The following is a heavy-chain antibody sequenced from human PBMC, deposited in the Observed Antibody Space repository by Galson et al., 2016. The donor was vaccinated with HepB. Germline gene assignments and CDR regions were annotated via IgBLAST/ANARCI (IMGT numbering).Heavy chain of an antibody. CDR1: GFTFSSHA. D-gene: IGHD1-14*01. J-gene: IGHJ4*02. V-gene: IGHV3-23*01. CDR2: ISGSGGST. CDR3: AKGYGLFDY. Sequence: LRLSCAASGFTFSSHAMSWVRQAPGKGLEWVSGISGSGGSTYYADSVKGRFTISRDNSKNTLYVQMNSLRAEDTAVYYFAKGYGLFDYWGQGTLVTVSS.